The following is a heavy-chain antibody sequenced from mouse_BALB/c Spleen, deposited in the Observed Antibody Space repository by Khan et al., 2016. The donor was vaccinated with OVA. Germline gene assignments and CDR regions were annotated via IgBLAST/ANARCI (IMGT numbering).Heavy chain of an antibody. CDR2: ISYDGSN. J-gene: IGHJ4*01. Sequence: VQLEESGPGLVKPSQSLSLTCSVTGYTITSGYYWNWIRQFPGNKLEWMGYISYDGSNNYNPSLKNRISITRDKSKNQFFLKLNSVTTEDTATYYCARGIYYGSAMDYWGQGTSVTVSS. D-gene: IGHD2-1*01. V-gene: IGHV3-6*02. CDR3: ARGIYYGSAMDY. CDR1: GYTITSGYY.